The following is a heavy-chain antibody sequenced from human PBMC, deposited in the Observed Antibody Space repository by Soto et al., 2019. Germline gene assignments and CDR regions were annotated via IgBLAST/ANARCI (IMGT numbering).Heavy chain of an antibody. CDR3: ARDVRTYYFDY. CDR1: GFTFSSYG. CDR2: IWYDGSNK. V-gene: IGHV3-33*01. D-gene: IGHD1-1*01. Sequence: QVQLVESGGGVVQPGRSLRLSCAASGFTFSSYGMHWVRQAPGKGLEWVAVIWYDGSNKYYADSVKGRFTISRDNSKNTLYLQMNSLSAEDTALYYCARDVRTYYFDYWGQGTQVTVSS. J-gene: IGHJ4*02.